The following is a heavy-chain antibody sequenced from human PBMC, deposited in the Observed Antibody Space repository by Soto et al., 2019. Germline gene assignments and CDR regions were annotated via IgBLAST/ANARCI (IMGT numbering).Heavy chain of an antibody. D-gene: IGHD6-19*01. J-gene: IGHJ4*02. V-gene: IGHV3-11*01. CDR1: GFTFSDYY. Sequence: PGGALRLSCAASGFTFSDYYMSWIRQAPGKGLEWVSYISSSGSTIYYADSVKGRFTISRDNAKNSLYLQMNSLRAEDTAVYYCARTVAGMIPSPHSDYWGQGTLVTVSS. CDR3: ARTVAGMIPSPHSDY. CDR2: ISSSGSTI.